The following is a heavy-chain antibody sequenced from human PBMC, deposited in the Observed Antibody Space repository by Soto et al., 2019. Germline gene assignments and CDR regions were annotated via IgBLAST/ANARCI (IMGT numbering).Heavy chain of an antibody. V-gene: IGHV4-31*01. D-gene: IGHD2-2*01. CDR1: GGSISSGGYY. CDR3: ARVFFLGYCRRTSCYGLFDP. Sequence: QVQLQESGPGLVKPSQTLSLTCTVSGGSISSGGYYWSWIRQHPGKGLEWIGYIYYSGSTYYNPSLKSPVTISVDPSKNQFSLKPSSVTAADTAVFFWARVFFLGYCRRTSCYGLFDPWGQGTLVTVSS. CDR2: IYYSGST. J-gene: IGHJ5*02.